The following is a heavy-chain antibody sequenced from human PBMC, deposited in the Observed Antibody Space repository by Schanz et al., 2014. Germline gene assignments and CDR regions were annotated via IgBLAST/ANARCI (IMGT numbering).Heavy chain of an antibody. CDR2: TNPNGGA. CDR3: ARDSHGASGPGDH. J-gene: IGHJ5*02. V-gene: IGHV1-2*02. CDR1: GYVFTAYY. D-gene: IGHD3-10*01. Sequence: QEQLVQSGAEVKKPGASVKVSCKASGYVFTAYYMHWVRQAPGQGLEWMGVTNPNGGAEFAQKFQRRISMTRDTSTTTFSMELSSLPSDDTATYFCARDSHGASGPGDHWGQGTLVTVS.